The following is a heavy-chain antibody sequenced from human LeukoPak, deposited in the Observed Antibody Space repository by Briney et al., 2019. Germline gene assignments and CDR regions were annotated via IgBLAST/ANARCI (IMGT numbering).Heavy chain of an antibody. D-gene: IGHD6-13*01. CDR2: INPNSGGT. V-gene: IGHV1-2*02. J-gene: IGHJ4*02. CDR1: GYTFTGYY. Sequence: GASVKVSCKASGYTFTGYYMHWVRQAPGQGLEWMGWINPNSGGTNYAQKFQGRVTMTEDTSTDTAYMELSSLRSEDTAVYYCATGVAAAGGSFDYWGQGTLVTVSS. CDR3: ATGVAAAGGSFDY.